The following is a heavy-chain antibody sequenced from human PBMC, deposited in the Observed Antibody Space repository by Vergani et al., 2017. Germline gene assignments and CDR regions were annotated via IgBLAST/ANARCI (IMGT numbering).Heavy chain of an antibody. D-gene: IGHD1-26*01. CDR2: IISIFGTA. J-gene: IGHJ3*02. Sequence: QVQLVQSGAEVKKPGSSVKVSCKASGGTFSSYAISWVRQAPGQGLEWMGGIISIFGTANYAQKFQGRVTITADESTSTAYMELSSLRSEDTAVYYCARDGRYSGSYHLGAFDIWGQGTMVTVSS. CDR1: GGTFSSYA. V-gene: IGHV1-69*12. CDR3: ARDGRYSGSYHLGAFDI.